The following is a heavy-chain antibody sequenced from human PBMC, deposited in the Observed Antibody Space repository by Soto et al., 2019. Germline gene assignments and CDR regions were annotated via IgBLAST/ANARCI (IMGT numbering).Heavy chain of an antibody. Sequence: QVQLVESGGGVVQPGRSLRLSCAASGFTFSSYGMHWVRQAPGKGLEWVAVISYDGSNKYYADSVKGRFIISRDNSKNTLYLQMNSLRAEDTAVYYCAKAGGYCSGGSCYPRFDPWGQGTLVTVSS. CDR1: GFTFSSYG. D-gene: IGHD2-15*01. J-gene: IGHJ5*02. CDR3: AKAGGYCSGGSCYPRFDP. V-gene: IGHV3-30*18. CDR2: ISYDGSNK.